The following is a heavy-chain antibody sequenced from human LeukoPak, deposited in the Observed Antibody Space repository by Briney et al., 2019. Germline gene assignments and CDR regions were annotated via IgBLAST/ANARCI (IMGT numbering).Heavy chain of an antibody. CDR3: ARGVLDSGSYQYNWFDP. CDR2: MNPNSGGT. D-gene: IGHD3-10*01. CDR1: GYTFTSYD. J-gene: IGHJ5*02. V-gene: IGHV1-8*02. Sequence: GASVKVSCKASGYTFTSYDINWVRQATGQGLERMGWMNPNSGGTNYAQKFQGRVTMTRNTSISTAYMELSSLRSEDTAVYYCARGVLDSGSYQYNWFDPWGQGTLVTVSS.